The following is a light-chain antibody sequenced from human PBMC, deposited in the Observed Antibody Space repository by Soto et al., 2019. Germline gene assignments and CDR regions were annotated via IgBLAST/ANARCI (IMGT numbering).Light chain of an antibody. CDR2: EVN. J-gene: IGLJ1*01. CDR1: SSDVGGYKY. Sequence: QSALTQPPSASGSPGQSVTISCTGTSSDVGGYKYVSWYQQHPGKAPKLMIFEVNKRPSGVPDRFSGSKSGNTASLTVSGLQAEAEADYYCSSYAGINNIGVFGTGTKVTVL. CDR3: SSYAGINNIGV. V-gene: IGLV2-8*01.